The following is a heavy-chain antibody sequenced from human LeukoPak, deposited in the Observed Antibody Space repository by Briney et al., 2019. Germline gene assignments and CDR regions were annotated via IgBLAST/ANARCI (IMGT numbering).Heavy chain of an antibody. Sequence: GGSLRLSCAASGFTFSSYWMHWVRQAPGKGLVWVSRINTDGSSTSYADSVKGRFTISRDNAKNTLYLQMNSLRAEDTAVYYCARATYYYGSGSYYYYYYYMDVWVKVTTVTVSS. D-gene: IGHD3-10*01. J-gene: IGHJ6*03. V-gene: IGHV3-74*01. CDR2: INTDGSST. CDR3: ARATYYYGSGSYYYYYYYMDV. CDR1: GFTFSSYW.